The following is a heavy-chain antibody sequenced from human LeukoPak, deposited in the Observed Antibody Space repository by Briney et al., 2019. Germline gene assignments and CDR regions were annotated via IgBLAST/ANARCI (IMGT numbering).Heavy chain of an antibody. Sequence: ASVKVSCKASGGTFSSYAISWVRQAPGQGLEWMGGIIPIFGTANYAQKFQGRVTITADESTSTAYMELSSLRSEDTAVYYCARDLESDYGDKRGSYYFDYWGQGTLVTVSS. CDR2: IIPIFGTA. V-gene: IGHV1-69*13. CDR3: ARDLESDYGDKRGSYYFDY. CDR1: GGTFSSYA. J-gene: IGHJ4*02. D-gene: IGHD4-17*01.